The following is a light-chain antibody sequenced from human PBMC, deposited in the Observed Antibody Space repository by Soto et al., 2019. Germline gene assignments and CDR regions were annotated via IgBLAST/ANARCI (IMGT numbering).Light chain of an antibody. Sequence: QSALTQPASVSGSPGQSITISCTGTSSDVGTYNFVSWYRQHPVKAPILIIFDVSSRPSGISNRFSGSKSGNTASLTISGVQAEYEADYYCSSYANSDTVIFGGGTVVTVL. CDR2: DVS. V-gene: IGLV2-14*01. CDR1: SSDVGTYNF. CDR3: SSYANSDTVI. J-gene: IGLJ2*01.